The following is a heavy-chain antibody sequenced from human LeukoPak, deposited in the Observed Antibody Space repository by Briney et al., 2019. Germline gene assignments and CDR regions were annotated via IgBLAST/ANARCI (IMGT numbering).Heavy chain of an antibody. CDR3: ARDRAGSNWSRGRGDAFDI. D-gene: IGHD6-13*01. CDR2: IASGSDYI. J-gene: IGHJ3*02. V-gene: IGHV3-21*01. CDR1: GFTFNTYT. Sequence: PGGSLRLSCAASGFTFNTYTMNWVRQAPGKGLEWVSAIASGSDYIYYADSVKGRFTISRDNAKNSLYLQMNSLRAEDTALYFCARDRAGSNWSRGRGDAFDIWGQGTMVTVSP.